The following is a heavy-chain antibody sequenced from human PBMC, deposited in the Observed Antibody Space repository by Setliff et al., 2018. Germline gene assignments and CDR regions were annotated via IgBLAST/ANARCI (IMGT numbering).Heavy chain of an antibody. D-gene: IGHD3-22*01. CDR1: GGTFSSYA. CDR2: IIPILGIA. Sequence: SVKVSCKASGGTFSSYAISWVRQAPGQGLEWMGGIIPILGIANYAQKFQGRVTITADKSTSTAYMELSSLRSEDTAVYYCARDGSWGYYDSSGSGFDYWGQGTLVTVSS. CDR3: ARDGSWGYYDSSGSGFDY. V-gene: IGHV1-69*10. J-gene: IGHJ4*02.